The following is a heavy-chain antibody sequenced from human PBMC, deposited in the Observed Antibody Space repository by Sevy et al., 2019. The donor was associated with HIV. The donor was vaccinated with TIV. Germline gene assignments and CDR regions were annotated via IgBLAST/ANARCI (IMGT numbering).Heavy chain of an antibody. V-gene: IGHV1-69*13. CDR3: ARGGYCSSTSCLHNWFDP. D-gene: IGHD2-2*01. Sequence: ASVKVSCKASGGTFSSYAISWVRQAPGQGLEWMGGIIPIFGTANYAQKFQGRVTITADDSTSTAYMELSSLRSEDTAVYYCARGGYCSSTSCLHNWFDPWGQGTLVTVSS. J-gene: IGHJ5*02. CDR1: GGTFSSYA. CDR2: IIPIFGTA.